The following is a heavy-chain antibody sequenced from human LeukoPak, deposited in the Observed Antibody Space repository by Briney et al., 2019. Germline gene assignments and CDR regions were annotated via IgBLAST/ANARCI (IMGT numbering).Heavy chain of an antibody. Sequence: QAGGSLRLSCAASGFTVSSNDMSWVRQASGKGLEWVSVIYSDGRTYYADSVKGRFTISRDNSKNTLYLQMNSLRAEDTAVYYCASMIYGGYFQDDYYYMDVWGKGTTVTVSS. CDR2: IYSDGRT. CDR3: ASMIYGGYFQDDYYYMDV. V-gene: IGHV3-53*01. D-gene: IGHD4-17*01. J-gene: IGHJ6*03. CDR1: GFTVSSND.